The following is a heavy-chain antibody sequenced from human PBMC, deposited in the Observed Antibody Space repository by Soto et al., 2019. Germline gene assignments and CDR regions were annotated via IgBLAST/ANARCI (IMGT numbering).Heavy chain of an antibody. J-gene: IGHJ5*02. V-gene: IGHV3-30*18. CDR1: GFTFSLYG. Sequence: QVQLVESGGGVVQPGRSLRLSCAASGFTFSLYGIHWVRQAPGKGLEWLAVISHDGSTKYYADSVKGRLTVSRDNSKNSVYLQMNSLRGEDTAIYYCAKDFPSGSSRYDRFDPWGLGTSVIVS. D-gene: IGHD6-19*01. CDR3: AKDFPSGSSRYDRFDP. CDR2: ISHDGSTK.